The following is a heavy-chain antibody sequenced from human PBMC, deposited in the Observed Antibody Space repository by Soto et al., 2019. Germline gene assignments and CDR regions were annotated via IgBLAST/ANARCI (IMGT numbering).Heavy chain of an antibody. Sequence: SETLSVTCAVYGGSFSGYYWSWIRQPPGKGLEWIGEINHSGSTNYNPSLKSRVTISVDTSKNQFSLKLSSVTAADTAVYYCARFKYYDFWSGYRNDAFDIWGQGTMVTVSS. CDR2: INHSGST. J-gene: IGHJ3*02. V-gene: IGHV4-34*01. CDR3: ARFKYYDFWSGYRNDAFDI. D-gene: IGHD3-3*01. CDR1: GGSFSGYY.